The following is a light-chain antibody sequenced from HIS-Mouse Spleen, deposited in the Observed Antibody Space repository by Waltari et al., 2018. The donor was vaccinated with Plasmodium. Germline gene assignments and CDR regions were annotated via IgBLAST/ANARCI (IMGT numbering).Light chain of an antibody. CDR3: QSADSSGTYWV. CDR2: KDS. J-gene: IGLJ3*02. V-gene: IGLV3-25*03. Sequence: SYELTQPPSVSVSPGQTARITCSGDALPKQYAYWYQQKPGQAPVLVIYKDSERPSGIPERFSGSSSGTTDTLTSSGVQAEDEADYYCQSADSSGTYWVF. CDR1: ALPKQY.